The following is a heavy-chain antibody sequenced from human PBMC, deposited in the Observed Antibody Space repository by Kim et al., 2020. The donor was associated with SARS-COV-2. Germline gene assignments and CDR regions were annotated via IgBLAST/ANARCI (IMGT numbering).Heavy chain of an antibody. CDR2: ISYVGSNK. CDR1: GFTFSSYG. J-gene: IGHJ4*02. V-gene: IGHV3-30*18. D-gene: IGHD3-10*01. CDR3: AKRGLDGSGSYFRRIETDD. Sequence: GGSLRLSCAASGFTFSSYGMHWGHQAPGKGLEWVAVISYVGSNKYYADSVKGRFTNSKDNSKNTLYLKMNRQRAEDTDVYNCAKRGLDGSGSYFRRIETDDWGQGTLVTVSS.